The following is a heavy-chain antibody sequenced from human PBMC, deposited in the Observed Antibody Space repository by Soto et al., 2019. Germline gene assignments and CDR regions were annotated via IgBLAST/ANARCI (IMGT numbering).Heavy chain of an antibody. V-gene: IGHV4-39*01. CDR1: GGSISSSSYY. Sequence: QLQLQESGPGLVKPSETLSLTCTVSGGSISSSSYYWGWIRQPPGKGLEWIGSIYYSGSTYYNPSLKSRVTISVDTSKNQFSLKLSSVTAADTAVYYCASPPARPGGDLDPWGQGTLVTVSS. CDR3: ASPPARPGGDLDP. J-gene: IGHJ5*02. CDR2: IYYSGST. D-gene: IGHD2-21*01.